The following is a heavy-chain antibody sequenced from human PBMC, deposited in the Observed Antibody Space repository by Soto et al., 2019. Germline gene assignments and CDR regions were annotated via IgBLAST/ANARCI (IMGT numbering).Heavy chain of an antibody. CDR2: IWYDGSNK. CDR3: ARAAAGTSFDY. CDR1: GFTFSSYG. J-gene: IGHJ4*02. Sequence: PGGSLRLSCAASGFTFSSYGMHWVRQAPGKGLEWVAVIWYDGSNKYYADSVKGRFTISRDNSKNTLYLQMNSLRAEDTAVYYCARAAAGTSFDYWGQGTLVTVSS. V-gene: IGHV3-33*01. D-gene: IGHD6-13*01.